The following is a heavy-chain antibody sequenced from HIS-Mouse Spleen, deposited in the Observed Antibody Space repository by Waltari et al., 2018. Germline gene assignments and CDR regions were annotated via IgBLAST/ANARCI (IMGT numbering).Heavy chain of an antibody. CDR3: ARGLSHAFDI. Sequence: EVQLVESGGGLIQPGGSLRLSCAASGFTVSSNYMSWVRQAPGKGLGRCSVIYSGGRTYYADSVKGRFTISRDNSKNTLYLQMNSLRAEDTAVYYCARGLSHAFDIWGQGTMVTVSS. V-gene: IGHV3-53*01. J-gene: IGHJ3*02. CDR2: IYSGGRT. CDR1: GFTVSSNY.